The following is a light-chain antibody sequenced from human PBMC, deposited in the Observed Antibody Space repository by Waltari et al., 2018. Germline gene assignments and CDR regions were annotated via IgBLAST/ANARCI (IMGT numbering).Light chain of an antibody. CDR3: SSYAGSNAVI. Sequence: QSALTQPPSASGSPGQSVPISCTGTSSDVGGYNPVSWYQQHPGKAPKLMIYEVSKRPSGVPDRFSVSKSGNTASLTVSGLQAEDEADFYCSSYAGSNAVIFGGGTKLTVL. J-gene: IGLJ2*01. CDR2: EVS. CDR1: SSDVGGYNP. V-gene: IGLV2-8*01.